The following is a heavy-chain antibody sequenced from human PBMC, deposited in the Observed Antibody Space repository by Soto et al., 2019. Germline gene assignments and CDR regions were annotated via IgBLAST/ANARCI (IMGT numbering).Heavy chain of an antibody. Sequence: SETLSLTCTVSGGSISSYYWSWIRQPPGKGLEWIGYIYYSGSTNYNPSLKSRVTISVDTSKNQFSLKLSSVTAADTAVYYCARGDFFPRGSGWYFDDWGQGTLVTVSS. V-gene: IGHV4-59*01. CDR3: ARGDFFPRGSGWYFDD. CDR2: IYYSGST. D-gene: IGHD2-21*01. J-gene: IGHJ4*02. CDR1: GGSISSYY.